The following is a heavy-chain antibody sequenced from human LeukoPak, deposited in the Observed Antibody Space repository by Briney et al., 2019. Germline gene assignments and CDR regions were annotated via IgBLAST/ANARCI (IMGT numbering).Heavy chain of an antibody. V-gene: IGHV1-2*02. CDR3: ARDPPYDTSGYYFDY. CDR1: GYTFTDYF. D-gene: IGHD3-22*01. J-gene: IGHJ4*02. Sequence: ASVKVSCKASGYTFTDYFMNWVRQAPGQGLEWMGWINPKSGGTVYAQKFQGRVTMTRDTSTSTVYMELSSLRSEDTAVYYCARDPPYDTSGYYFDYWGQGTLVIVSS. CDR2: INPKSGGT.